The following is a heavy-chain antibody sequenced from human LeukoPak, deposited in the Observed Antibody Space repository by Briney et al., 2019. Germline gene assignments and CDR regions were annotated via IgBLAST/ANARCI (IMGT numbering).Heavy chain of an antibody. J-gene: IGHJ4*02. Sequence: GASVKVSCKASGYTFTSYGISWVRQAPGQGLEWMGWISAYNGNTNYAQKLQGRVTMTTDTSTSTAYMELRSLRSDDTAVYYCALGSVGRGFWSGYYFDYWGQGTLVTVSS. V-gene: IGHV1-18*01. D-gene: IGHD3-3*01. CDR1: GYTFTSYG. CDR3: ALGSVGRGFWSGYYFDY. CDR2: ISAYNGNT.